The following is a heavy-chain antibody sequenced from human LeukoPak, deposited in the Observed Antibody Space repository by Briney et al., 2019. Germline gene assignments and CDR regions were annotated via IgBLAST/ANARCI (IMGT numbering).Heavy chain of an antibody. V-gene: IGHV6-1*01. CDR1: GDSVSSNSGT. D-gene: IGHD2-2*01. Sequence: SQTLSLTCAISGDSVSSNSGTWNWIRQSPSRDLEWLGRTYYRSTWYNDYAVSVRGRITVNPDTSKNQFSLHLNSVTPEDTAVYYCARRLTQYDCFDPWGQGILVTVSS. J-gene: IGHJ5*02. CDR3: ARRLTQYDCFDP. CDR2: TYYRSTWYN.